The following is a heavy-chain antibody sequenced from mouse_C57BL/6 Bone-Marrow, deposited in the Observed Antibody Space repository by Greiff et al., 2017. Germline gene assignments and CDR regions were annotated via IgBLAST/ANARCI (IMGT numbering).Heavy chain of an antibody. CDR1: GFSLTSYG. Sequence: VQLQQSGPGLVQPSQSLSITCTVSGFSLTSYGVHWVRQSPGKGLEWLGVIWRGGSTDYNAAFMSRLSITKDNSKSQVFFKMNSLQADDTAIYYCAKTIYDGYYSYAMDYWGQGTSVTVSS. J-gene: IGHJ4*01. V-gene: IGHV2-5*01. CDR2: IWRGGST. D-gene: IGHD2-3*01. CDR3: AKTIYDGYYSYAMDY.